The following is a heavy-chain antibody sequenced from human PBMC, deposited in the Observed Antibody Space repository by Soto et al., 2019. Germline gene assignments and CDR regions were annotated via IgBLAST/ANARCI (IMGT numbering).Heavy chain of an antibody. V-gene: IGHV4-4*02. CDR3: ARASSGYFALFDY. D-gene: IGHD3-22*01. CDR2: IYLSGTT. J-gene: IGHJ4*02. CDR1: GDSISSSNW. Sequence: SETLSLTWAVSGDSISSSNWWSWVRQPPGKGLEWIGRIYLSGTTNYNPSLKSRVTISVDKSKNQFSLKLSSVTAADTALYYCARASSGYFALFDYWGQGILVAVSS.